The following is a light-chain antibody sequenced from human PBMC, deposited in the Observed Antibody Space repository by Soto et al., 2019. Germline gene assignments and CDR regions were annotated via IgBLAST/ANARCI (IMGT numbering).Light chain of an antibody. Sequence: DIVMTQSPESLAVSLGERATVNCKSSQSVLYSSNNKNYLAWYQQKPGQPPKLLIYWAFTRESGVPDRFSGGGSGTDFTLTISSLQAEDVAVYYCQQYYSTPWTFGQGTKVEIK. CDR3: QQYYSTPWT. CDR1: QSVLYSSNNKNY. J-gene: IGKJ1*01. CDR2: WAF. V-gene: IGKV4-1*01.